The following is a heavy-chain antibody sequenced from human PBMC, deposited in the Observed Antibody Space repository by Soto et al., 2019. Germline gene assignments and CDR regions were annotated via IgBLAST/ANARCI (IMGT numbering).Heavy chain of an antibody. CDR2: IYYSGST. V-gene: IGHV4-31*03. CDR3: ASFSPKPGDFDY. Sequence: PSETXSLTCTVSGGSISSGGYYWSWIRQHPGKGLEWIGYIYYSGSTYYNPSLKSRVTISVDTSKNQFSLKLSSVTAADTAVYYCASFSPKPGDFDYWGREPWSPSPQ. J-gene: IGHJ4*02. CDR1: GGSISSGGYY.